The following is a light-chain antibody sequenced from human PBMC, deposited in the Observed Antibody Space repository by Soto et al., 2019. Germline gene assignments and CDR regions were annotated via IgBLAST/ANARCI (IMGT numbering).Light chain of an antibody. CDR3: QKENSAQWT. Sequence: DLQMTQSPSALSASVGDRVTITCRASQVIDNYLAWYQQQPGKVPRLLIYAGSILEKGFPSRITGSGSGTDFTLTITSLEPEDVATYYCQKENSAQWTLGQGTQVEIK. CDR2: AGS. CDR1: QVIDNY. V-gene: IGKV1-27*01. J-gene: IGKJ1*01.